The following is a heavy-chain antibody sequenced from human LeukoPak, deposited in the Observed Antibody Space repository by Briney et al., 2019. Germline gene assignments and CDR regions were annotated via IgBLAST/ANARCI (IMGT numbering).Heavy chain of an antibody. J-gene: IGHJ4*02. CDR1: GFTFSSYA. V-gene: IGHV3-64D*06. CDR3: VRIYDSSGFAPFDH. D-gene: IGHD3-22*01. Sequence: GGSLRLSCSASGFTFSSYAMHWVRQAPGKGLEYVSVISSNGGSSKYADSVKGRFTISRDNSKNTLYLQMSSLRGEDTAVYYCVRIYDSSGFAPFDHWGQGTLVTVSS. CDR2: ISSNGGSS.